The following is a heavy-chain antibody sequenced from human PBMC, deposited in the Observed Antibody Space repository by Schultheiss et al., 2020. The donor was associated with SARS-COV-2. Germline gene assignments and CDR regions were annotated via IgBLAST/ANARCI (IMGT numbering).Heavy chain of an antibody. D-gene: IGHD5-24*01. V-gene: IGHV4-31*01. J-gene: IGHJ3*02. CDR2: IYYSGST. CDR1: GYSISSGYY. Sequence: SETLSLTCAVSGYSISSGYYWSWIRQHPRKGLEWIGYIYYSGSTYYNPSLKSLVTISVDTSRNQFSLKLSSVTAADTAVYFCARGMPTIDAFDIWGQGTMVTVSS. CDR3: ARGMPTIDAFDI.